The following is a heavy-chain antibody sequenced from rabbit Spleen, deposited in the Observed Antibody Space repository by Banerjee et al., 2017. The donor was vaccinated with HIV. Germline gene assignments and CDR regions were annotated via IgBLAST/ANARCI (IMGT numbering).Heavy chain of an antibody. V-gene: IGHV1S40*01. CDR1: GISFGISDY. CDR3: ARDLIAVIGWNFNL. J-gene: IGHJ4*01. CDR2: IDAGSSGFT. Sequence: QSLEESGGGLVQPEGSLTLTCTASGISFGISDYMCWVRQAPGKGLEWIACIDAGSSGFTYSATWAKGRFTMSRTSSTTVTLQMTSLTAADTATYFCARDLIAVIGWNFNLWGPGTLVTVS. D-gene: IGHD1-1*01.